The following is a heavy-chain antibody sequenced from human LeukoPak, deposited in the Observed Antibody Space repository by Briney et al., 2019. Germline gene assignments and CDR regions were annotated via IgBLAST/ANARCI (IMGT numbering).Heavy chain of an antibody. V-gene: IGHV3-48*01. Sequence: RTGGSLILSCAASGFTFSSYSMNSVPQAPGKGVEWVSYISSSSSTIYYADSVKGRFTISRDNAKNSLYLQMNSLRAEDTAVYYCAGGYSSSWYYYYYYGMDVWGQGTTVTVSS. D-gene: IGHD6-13*01. CDR1: GFTFSSYS. J-gene: IGHJ6*02. CDR3: AGGYSSSWYYYYYYGMDV. CDR2: ISSSSSTI.